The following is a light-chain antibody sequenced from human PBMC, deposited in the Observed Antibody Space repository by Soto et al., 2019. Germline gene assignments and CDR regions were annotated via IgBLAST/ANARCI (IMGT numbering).Light chain of an antibody. CDR3: ISYAGSNNVL. CDR2: EVS. CDR1: SSDVGGYNF. J-gene: IGLJ2*01. V-gene: IGLV2-8*01. Sequence: QSALTQPPSASGSPGQSVAISCTGTSSDVGGYNFVSWYQQHPGKAPKVLIYEVSKRASGVPDRFSGSKSGNTASLTVSGLQAEDEADYYCISYAGSNNVLFGGGTKLTVL.